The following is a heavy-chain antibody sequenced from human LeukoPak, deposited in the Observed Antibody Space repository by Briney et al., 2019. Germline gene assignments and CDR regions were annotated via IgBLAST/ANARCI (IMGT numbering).Heavy chain of an antibody. J-gene: IGHJ4*02. CDR3: ARILGGIDY. Sequence: PGGSLRLSCAASGSTFSSYSMNWVRQAPGKGLEWVSVIYSGGSTYYADSVKGRFTISRDNSKNTLYLQMNSLRAEDTAVYYCARILGGIDYWGQGTLVTVSS. CDR1: GSTFSSYS. CDR2: IYSGGST. D-gene: IGHD3-10*01. V-gene: IGHV3-53*01.